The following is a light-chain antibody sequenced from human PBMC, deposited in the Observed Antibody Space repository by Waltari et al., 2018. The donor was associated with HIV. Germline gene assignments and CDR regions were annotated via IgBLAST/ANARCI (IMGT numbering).Light chain of an antibody. CDR3: SSYAANNTFVI. V-gene: IGLV2-8*01. Sequence: QSALTQPPSASGPPGQSVTISCTGTSNDVGSSDFVSWYQPRPGNVPKLIIYEVTKRPSGVAVRFSGSKSGNTASLTVSGLQNDDEADYYCSSYAANNTFVIFGGGTKLTVL. CDR1: SNDVGSSDF. CDR2: EVT. J-gene: IGLJ2*01.